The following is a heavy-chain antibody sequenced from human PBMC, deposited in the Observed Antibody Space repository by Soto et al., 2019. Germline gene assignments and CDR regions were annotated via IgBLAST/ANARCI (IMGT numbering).Heavy chain of an antibody. CDR2: INHSGST. Sequence: SETLSLTXAVYGGSFSGYYWSWIRQPPGKGLEWIGEINHSGSTNYNPSLKSRVTISVDTSKNQFSLKLSSVTAADTAVYYCARDPRGSYYDYYFDYWGQGTLVTAS. CDR3: ARDPRGSYYDYYFDY. V-gene: IGHV4-34*01. D-gene: IGHD1-26*01. CDR1: GGSFSGYY. J-gene: IGHJ4*02.